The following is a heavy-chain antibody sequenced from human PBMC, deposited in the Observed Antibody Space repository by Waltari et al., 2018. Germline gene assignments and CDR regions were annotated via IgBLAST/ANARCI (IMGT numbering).Heavy chain of an antibody. CDR1: GFTVSSNY. CDR2: IYSGGST. D-gene: IGHD3-10*01. J-gene: IGHJ4*02. Sequence: EVQLVESGGGLIQPGGSLRLSCAASGFTVSSNYMSWVRQAPGKGLEWVSVIYSGGSTYYADSVKGRFTISRDKSKNTLYLQMNSLRAEDTAVYYCAREVRGLRLYFDYWGQGTLVTVSS. CDR3: AREVRGLRLYFDY. V-gene: IGHV3-53*01.